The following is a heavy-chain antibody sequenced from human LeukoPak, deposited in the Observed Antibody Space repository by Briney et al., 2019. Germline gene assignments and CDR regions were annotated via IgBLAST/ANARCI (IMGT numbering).Heavy chain of an antibody. D-gene: IGHD5-12*01. V-gene: IGHV1-2*02. CDR2: INHYTGGT. J-gene: IGHJ4*02. CDR1: GYLFTSYV. CDR3: ARGSGGKPFDY. Sequence: ASVKVSCKTVGYLFTSYVLDWVRQAPGQGLEWMGWINHYTGGTNSAQKFQGRVTMTRDTSITTAYTAYMELSGLRSDDTAVYYCARGSGGKPFDYWGQGTLVTVSS.